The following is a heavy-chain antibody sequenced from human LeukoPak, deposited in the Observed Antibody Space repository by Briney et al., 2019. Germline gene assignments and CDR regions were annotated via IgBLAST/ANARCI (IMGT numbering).Heavy chain of an antibody. Sequence: GGSLRLSCAASGFTFSSYAMSWVRQAPGKGLEWVSAISGSGGSTYYADSVKGRFTISRDNSKNTLYLQMNSLRAEDTAVYYCAKEMEIGEQWLVPPNWFDPWGQGTLVTVSS. CDR1: GFTFSSYA. V-gene: IGHV3-23*01. J-gene: IGHJ5*02. CDR2: ISGSGGST. CDR3: AKEMEIGEQWLVPPNWFDP. D-gene: IGHD6-19*01.